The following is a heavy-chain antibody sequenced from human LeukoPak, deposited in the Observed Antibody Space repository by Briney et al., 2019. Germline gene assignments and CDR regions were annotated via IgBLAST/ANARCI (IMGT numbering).Heavy chain of an antibody. J-gene: IGHJ5*02. CDR1: GYTFTSYA. V-gene: IGHV1-3*01. Sequence: ASVKVSCKASGYTFTSYAMHWVRQAPGQRLEWMGWINAGNGNTKYSQKLQGRVTITRDTSASTAYMELSSLRSEDTAVYYCARGWRVRLTGPTVGSNWFDPWGQGTLVTVSS. CDR2: INAGNGNT. CDR3: ARGWRVRLTGPTVGSNWFDP. D-gene: IGHD3-9*01.